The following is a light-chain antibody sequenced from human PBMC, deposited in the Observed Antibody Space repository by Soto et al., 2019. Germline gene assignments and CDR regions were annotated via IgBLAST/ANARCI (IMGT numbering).Light chain of an antibody. J-gene: IGLJ1*01. Sequence: QSVLTQPPSVSGDPGQRVTISCTGSSSNIGAGYDVHWYQQLPGTAPKLLIYGNSNRPSGVLDRFSGSKSGTSASLAITGLQAEDEADYYCQSYDSSLSGSYVFGTGTKVTVL. CDR2: GNS. CDR3: QSYDSSLSGSYV. CDR1: SSNIGAGYD. V-gene: IGLV1-40*01.